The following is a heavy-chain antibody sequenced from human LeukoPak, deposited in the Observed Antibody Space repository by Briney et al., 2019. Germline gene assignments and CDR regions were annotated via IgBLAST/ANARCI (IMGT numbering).Heavy chain of an antibody. V-gene: IGHV4-4*07. CDR2: IYTSGST. Sequence: SETLSLTCTVSGGSISSYYWGWIRHPAGKGLEWIGRIYTSGSTNYNPSLKSRVTMSVDTSKNQYSLKLSSVTAADTAVYYCARGVVSGGSCYCLDYWGQGTLVTVSS. CDR1: GGSISSYY. J-gene: IGHJ4*02. CDR3: ARGVVSGGSCYCLDY. D-gene: IGHD2-15*01.